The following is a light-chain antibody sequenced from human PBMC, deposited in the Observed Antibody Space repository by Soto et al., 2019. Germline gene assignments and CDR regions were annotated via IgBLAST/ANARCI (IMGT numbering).Light chain of an antibody. CDR1: QSVSSN. Sequence: EIVMTQSPATLSVSPGERATLSCRASQSVSSNLAWYQQKPGQAPRLLIYDASKRATGIPTRFSGSGSGTDFTLTISSLQPEDCAVYCCQQRRNWPDAFGQGTRLE. CDR3: QQRRNWPDA. V-gene: IGKV3-11*01. J-gene: IGKJ5*01. CDR2: DAS.